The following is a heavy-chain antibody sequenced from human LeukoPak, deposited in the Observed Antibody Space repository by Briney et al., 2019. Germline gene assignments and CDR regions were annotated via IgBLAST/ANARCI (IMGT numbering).Heavy chain of an antibody. Sequence: GGSLRLSWAASGFTFSRYWMSWVRQAPGKGLEWVAKINEDGSEKNYVDSVKGRFTISRDNAKNSLYLEMNSLTAEDTAVYYCANYYDSSGYYALDMWGQGTMVTVSP. J-gene: IGHJ3*02. D-gene: IGHD3-22*01. V-gene: IGHV3-7*01. CDR2: INEDGSEK. CDR3: ANYYDSSGYYALDM. CDR1: GFTFSRYW.